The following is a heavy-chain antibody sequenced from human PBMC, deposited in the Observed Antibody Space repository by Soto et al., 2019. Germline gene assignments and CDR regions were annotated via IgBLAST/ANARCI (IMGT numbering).Heavy chain of an antibody. CDR2: IYWNDDK. D-gene: IGHD6-19*01. Sequence: SGPTLVKPTQTLTLTCTFSGFSLSTSGVGVGWIRQPPGKALEWLALIYWNDDKRYSPSLKSRLTITKDTSKNQVVLTMTNMDPVDTATYYCARATPSYIAVAGQYYFDYWGQGTLVTVSS. CDR3: ARATPSYIAVAGQYYFDY. J-gene: IGHJ4*02. CDR1: GFSLSTSGVG. V-gene: IGHV2-5*01.